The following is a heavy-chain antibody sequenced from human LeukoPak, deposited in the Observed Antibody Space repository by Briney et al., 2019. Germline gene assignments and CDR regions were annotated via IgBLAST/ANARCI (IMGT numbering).Heavy chain of an antibody. CDR2: TSATGRST. D-gene: IGHD3-22*01. Sequence: GGCLRLSCAASGFTFSNYGMSWVRQAPGKGLEWVSATSATGRSTYYSDSVKGRLTISRDNSRNTLYLQMNSLRAEDTAVYYCAKDQPPYYYDSSGYYLTNWGQGTLVTVSS. CDR1: GFTFSNYG. J-gene: IGHJ4*02. CDR3: AKDQPPYYYDSSGYYLTN. V-gene: IGHV3-23*01.